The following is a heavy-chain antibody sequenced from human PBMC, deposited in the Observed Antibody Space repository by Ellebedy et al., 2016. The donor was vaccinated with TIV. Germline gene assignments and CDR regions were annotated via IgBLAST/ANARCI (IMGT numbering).Heavy chain of an antibody. CDR3: ARGWLTGGERAFDI. Sequence: GSLRLSCAVYGGSFSGYYWSWIRQPPGKGLEWTGEINHSGSTNYNPSLKSRVTISVDTSKNQFSLKLSSVTAADTAVYFCARGWLTGGERAFDIWGQGTMVTVSS. CDR2: INHSGST. D-gene: IGHD7-27*01. CDR1: GGSFSGYY. V-gene: IGHV4-34*01. J-gene: IGHJ3*02.